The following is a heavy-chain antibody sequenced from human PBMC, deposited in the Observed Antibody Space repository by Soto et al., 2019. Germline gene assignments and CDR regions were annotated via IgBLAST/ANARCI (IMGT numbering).Heavy chain of an antibody. CDR3: ARWSSSTWYADS. V-gene: IGHV4-61*01. Sequence: PSETLSLTCTVSGGSVSSGSFYWSWIRQPPGKGLEWIGYIYYSGSTNYNPSLKSRVTISVDTSKNQFSLKLRSVTAADTAVYYCARWSSSTWYADSWGQGALVTVSS. D-gene: IGHD6-13*01. CDR1: GGSVSSGSFY. J-gene: IGHJ5*01. CDR2: IYYSGST.